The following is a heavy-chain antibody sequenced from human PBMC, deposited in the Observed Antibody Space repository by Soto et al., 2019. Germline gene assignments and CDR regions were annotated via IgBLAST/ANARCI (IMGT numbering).Heavy chain of an antibody. J-gene: IGHJ6*03. CDR2: INHSGST. CDR1: GGYFSGYY. CDR3: ARRHNCRGYYCYYYMDV. V-gene: IGHV4-34*01. D-gene: IGHD2-21*01. Sequence: SETLSLTCAVYGGYFSGYYWSWIRQPPGKGLEWIGEINHSGSTNYNPSLKSRVTISVDTSKNQFSLKLSSVTAADTAVYYCARRHNCRGYYCYYYMDVWGKGTTVTVSS.